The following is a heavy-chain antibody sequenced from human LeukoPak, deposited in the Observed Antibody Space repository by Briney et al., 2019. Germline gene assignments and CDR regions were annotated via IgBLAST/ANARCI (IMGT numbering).Heavy chain of an antibody. V-gene: IGHV4-34*01. CDR2: INHSGST. Sequence: QASETLSLTCAVYGGSFSGYYWSWIRQPPGKGLEWIGEINHSGSTNYNPSLKSRVTISVDTSKNQFSLKLSSVTAADTAVYYCARGIGLSIAARVFDYWGQGTLVTVSS. CDR1: GGSFSGYY. J-gene: IGHJ4*02. D-gene: IGHD6-6*01. CDR3: ARGIGLSIAARVFDY.